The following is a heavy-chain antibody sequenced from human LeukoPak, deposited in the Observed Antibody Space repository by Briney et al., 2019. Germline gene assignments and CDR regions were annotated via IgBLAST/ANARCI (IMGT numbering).Heavy chain of an antibody. CDR1: GFTFSSYG. V-gene: IGHV3-30*02. CDR3: AKDLNWGLVE. CDR2: IGYDGSNT. D-gene: IGHD3-16*01. Sequence: GGSLRLSCAASGFTFSSYGMHWVRQVPGKGLEWVAFIGYDGSNTYYADSVKGRFTISRDNSKNTLYLQMNSLRGEDTAVYYCAKDLNWGLVEWGQGTLVTVSS. J-gene: IGHJ4*02.